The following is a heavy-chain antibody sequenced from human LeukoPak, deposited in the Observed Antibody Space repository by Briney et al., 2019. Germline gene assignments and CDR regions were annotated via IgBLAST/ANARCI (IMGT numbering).Heavy chain of an antibody. CDR1: GYSFTSYW. CDR2: IDPSDSYT. J-gene: IGHJ4*02. Sequence: GESLKISCKGSGYSFTSYWISWVRQMPGKGLEWMGRIDPSDSYTNYSPSFQGHVTISAVKSISTAYLQWSSLKASDTAMYYCARQGTMVRSFGYWGQGTLVTVSS. D-gene: IGHD3-10*01. CDR3: ARQGTMVRSFGY. V-gene: IGHV5-10-1*01.